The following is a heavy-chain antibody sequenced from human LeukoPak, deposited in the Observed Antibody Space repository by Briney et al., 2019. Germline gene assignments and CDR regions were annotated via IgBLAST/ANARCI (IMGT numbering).Heavy chain of an antibody. CDR1: GFTFSSYA. CDR2: ISGSGGRT. V-gene: IGHV3-23*01. D-gene: IGHD1-26*01. J-gene: IGHJ5*02. Sequence: GGSLRLSCAASGFTFSSYAMSWVRQAPGKGLEWVSDISGSGGRTYYADSVKGRFTISRDPSKNTRYLQMNSLRAEDTAVYYCAKGRYSGSYYNWFDPWGQGTLVTVSS. CDR3: AKGRYSGSYYNWFDP.